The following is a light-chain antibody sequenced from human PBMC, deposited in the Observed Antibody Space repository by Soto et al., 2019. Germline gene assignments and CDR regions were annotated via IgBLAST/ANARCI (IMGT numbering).Light chain of an antibody. Sequence: DIQMTQSPSTLSASVGDRVTITCRASQSISSWLAWYQQKPGKAPKLLIYDASSLESGVPSRFSGSGSGTEFTLTISSLQPDDFATYYCQQYNSYPMYTLGQRTKLEIK. J-gene: IGKJ2*01. CDR3: QQYNSYPMYT. CDR1: QSISSW. CDR2: DAS. V-gene: IGKV1-5*01.